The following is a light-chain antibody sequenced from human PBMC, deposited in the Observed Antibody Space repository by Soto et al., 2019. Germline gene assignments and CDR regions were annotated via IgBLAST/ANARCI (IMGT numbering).Light chain of an antibody. V-gene: IGLV1-44*01. Sequence: VLTQPPSASGTPGQRVTISCSGSSSNIGSNTVNWYQQLPGTAPKLLIYSNNQRPSGVPDRFSGSKSGTSASLTIIVLQAEEAADFDCAAWDDTQNCIVLGKGTKFPVL. J-gene: IGLJ2*01. CDR2: SNN. CDR3: AAWDDTQNCIV. CDR1: SSNIGSNT.